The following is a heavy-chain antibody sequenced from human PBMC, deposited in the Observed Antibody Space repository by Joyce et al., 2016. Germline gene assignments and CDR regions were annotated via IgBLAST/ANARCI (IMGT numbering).Heavy chain of an antibody. J-gene: IGHJ4*02. D-gene: IGHD2-8*01. V-gene: IGHV3-21*01. CDR1: GFTFSSYS. CDR3: ARSSYTNGIFDY. CDR2: LSSSISYI. Sequence: EVQLVESGGGLVKPGGSLRLSCAASGFTFSSYSMSWVRQAPGKGLEWVSSLSSSISYIKYTDSAKGRFTISRDNAKNSLYLQMNSLRVEDTAVYYCARSSYTNGIFDYWGQGTLVTVSS.